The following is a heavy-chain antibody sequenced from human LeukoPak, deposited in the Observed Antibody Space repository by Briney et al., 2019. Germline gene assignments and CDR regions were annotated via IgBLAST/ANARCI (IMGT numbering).Heavy chain of an antibody. D-gene: IGHD3-10*01. CDR3: ARSGFMDV. V-gene: IGHV4-34*01. J-gene: IGHJ6*03. CDR2: INHSGST. Sequence: PSETLSLTCAVYGGSFSGYYWSWIRQPPGKGLEWIGEINHSGSTNYNPSLKSRVTISVDTSKNQFSLKLSPVTAADTAVYYCARSGFMDVWGKGTTVTISS. CDR1: GGSFSGYY.